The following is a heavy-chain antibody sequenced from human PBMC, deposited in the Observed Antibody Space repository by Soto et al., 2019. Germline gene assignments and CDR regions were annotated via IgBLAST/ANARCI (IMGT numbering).Heavy chain of an antibody. Sequence: SVGGVVQPGRSLRLSCAASGFTFSSYGMHWVRQAPGKGLEWVAVISYDGNNKYYAGSVKGRFTISRDNSKNTLYLQTNFLRSEDTAVYYCAREAGTVSFDYWGQGTLVTVSS. J-gene: IGHJ4*02. CDR3: AREAGTVSFDY. D-gene: IGHD4-4*01. CDR1: GFTFSSYG. V-gene: IGHV3-30*03. CDR2: ISYDGNNK.